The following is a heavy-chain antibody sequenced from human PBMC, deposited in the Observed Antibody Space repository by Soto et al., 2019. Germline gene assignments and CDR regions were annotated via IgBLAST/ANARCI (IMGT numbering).Heavy chain of an antibody. V-gene: IGHV4-4*07. CDR3: AREGSYSAYNFAHGIQLWSFDF. J-gene: IGHJ4*02. Sequence: PSETLSLTCTVSGCTINTFDLSWVRQPAGKGLEWIGRIFSSGSTSFNPSLESRVAMSVDTSKNNFSLNLSSVTAEDMAVYYCAREGSYSAYNFAHGIQLWSFDFWGQGALVTVSS. CDR2: IFSSGST. CDR1: GCTINTFD. D-gene: IGHD5-12*01.